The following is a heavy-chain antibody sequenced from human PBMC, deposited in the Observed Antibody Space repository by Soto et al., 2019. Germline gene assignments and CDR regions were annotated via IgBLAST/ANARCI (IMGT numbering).Heavy chain of an antibody. D-gene: IGHD6-19*01. CDR1: GGTFSSYT. V-gene: IGHV1-69*02. CDR2: IIPILGIA. J-gene: IGHJ4*02. Sequence: QVQLVQSGAEVKKPGSSVKVSCKASGGTFSSYTISWVRQAPGQGLEWMGRIIPILGIANYAQKFQGRVTITADKSTSTAYMELSSLRSEDTAVYYCARLIAVAGTSLEDYWGQGTLVTVSS. CDR3: ARLIAVAGTSLEDY.